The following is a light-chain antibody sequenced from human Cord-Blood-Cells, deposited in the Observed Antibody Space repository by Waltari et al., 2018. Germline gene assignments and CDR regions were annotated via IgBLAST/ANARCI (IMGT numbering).Light chain of an antibody. Sequence: QSALTQPASVSVSPGQSITISCTGTSSDVGGYNYVSWYQQHPGKAPKLMIYEVSNRPSGVSNRFSGSKSGNTASLTISGLQAEDEADYYCSSYTSSSTYVVGTGTKVTVL. V-gene: IGLV2-14*01. CDR3: SSYTSSSTYV. J-gene: IGLJ1*01. CDR1: SSDVGGYNY. CDR2: EVS.